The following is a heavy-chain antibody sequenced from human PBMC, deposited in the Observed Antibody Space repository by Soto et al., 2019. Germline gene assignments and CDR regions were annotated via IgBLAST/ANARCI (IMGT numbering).Heavy chain of an antibody. D-gene: IGHD2-15*01. J-gene: IGHJ5*02. CDR3: AEGGRSCSGGSCYSESWFDP. Sequence: QVLLVQSGAEVKKPGSSVKVSCKAYGGTFSSYTISWVRQAPGQGLEWMGRIIPILGIANYAQKFQGRVTITADKSTSTAYMELSSLRSEDTAVYYCAEGGRSCSGGSCYSESWFDPWGQGTLVTVSS. V-gene: IGHV1-69*02. CDR2: IIPILGIA. CDR1: GGTFSSYT.